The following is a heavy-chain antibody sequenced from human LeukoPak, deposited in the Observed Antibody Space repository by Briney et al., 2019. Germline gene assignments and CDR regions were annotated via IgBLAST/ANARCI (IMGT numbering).Heavy chain of an antibody. CDR3: ASYYYGSGSYYWDYYYGMDV. Sequence: SETLSLTCTVSGVSISSYYWSWIRQPPGKGLEWIGYIYYSGSTNYNPSLKSRVTISVDTSKNQFSLKLRSVTAADTAVYYCASYYYGSGSYYWDYYYGMDVWGQGTTVTVSS. V-gene: IGHV4-59*12. D-gene: IGHD3-10*01. CDR2: IYYSGST. CDR1: GVSISSYY. J-gene: IGHJ6*02.